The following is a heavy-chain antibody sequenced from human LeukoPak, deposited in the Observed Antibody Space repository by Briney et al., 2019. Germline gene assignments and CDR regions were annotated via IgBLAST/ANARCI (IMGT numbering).Heavy chain of an antibody. D-gene: IGHD2-2*01. CDR2: IKHDGSEK. V-gene: IGHV3-7*01. CDR1: GFTFDDYT. CDR3: GRAMDY. J-gene: IGHJ4*02. Sequence: PGGSLRLSCAASGFTFDDYTMHWVRQAPGKGLEWVANIKHDGSEKYYVDSVKGRFTISRDNAKNSLYLQMNSLRAEDTAVYYCGRAMDYWGQGTLVTVSS.